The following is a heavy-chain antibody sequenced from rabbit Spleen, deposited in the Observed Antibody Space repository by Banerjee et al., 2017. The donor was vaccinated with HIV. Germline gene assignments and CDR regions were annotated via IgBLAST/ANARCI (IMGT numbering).Heavy chain of an antibody. CDR1: GDSFRRRSY. J-gene: IGHJ6*01. Sequence: QEQLEDSGGDLVKPGASLTLTCIASGDSFRRRSYMCWVRQAPGKGLEWTACIDTGRSGFTCFATWAKGRFSCSKTSSTTVTLQMTRLTAADTATYFCARDTSSSFSSYGMDLWGQGTLVTVS. CDR2: IDTGRSGFT. CDR3: ARDTSSSFSSYGMDL. V-gene: IGHV1S45*01. D-gene: IGHD1-1*01.